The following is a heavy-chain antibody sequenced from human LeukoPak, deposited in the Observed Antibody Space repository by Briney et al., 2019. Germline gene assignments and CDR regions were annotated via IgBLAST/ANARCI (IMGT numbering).Heavy chain of an antibody. CDR2: INPNSGGT. V-gene: IGHV1-2*02. J-gene: IGHJ4*02. CDR3: AEVHYYDSSGYSDY. CDR1: GYTFTGYY. D-gene: IGHD3-22*01. Sequence: GASVKVSCKASGYTFTGYYMHWVRQAPGQGLEWMGWINPNSGGTNYAQKFQGRATMTRDTSISTAYMELSRLRSDDTAVYYCAEVHYYDSSGYSDYWGQGTLVTVSS.